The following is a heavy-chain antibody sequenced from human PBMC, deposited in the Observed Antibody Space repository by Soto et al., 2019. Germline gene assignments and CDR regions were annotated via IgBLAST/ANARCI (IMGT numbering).Heavy chain of an antibody. Sequence: SETLSLTCTVPGDSISSYHWGWIRQPPGKGLEWIGFVYYSGGKYYNPSLESRVTMSTDTSRNQVSLKVKSVTAADTAVYYCARALVPSTCCAFDRWGQGAMVTVSS. CDR3: ARALVPSTCCAFDR. CDR1: GDSISSYH. CDR2: VYYSGGK. V-gene: IGHV4-59*01. J-gene: IGHJ3*01. D-gene: IGHD1-26*01.